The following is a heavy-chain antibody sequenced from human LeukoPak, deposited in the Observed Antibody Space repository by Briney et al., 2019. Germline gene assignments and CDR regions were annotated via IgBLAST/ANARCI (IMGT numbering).Heavy chain of an antibody. Sequence: ASVKVSCNASGYTFTSYDINWVRQATGQGLEWMGWMNPNSGNTGYAQKFQGRVTITRNTSISTAYMELSSLRSEDTAVYYCARDSLYYDFWSGYSESGAYDYWGQGTLVTVSS. CDR2: MNPNSGNT. D-gene: IGHD3-3*01. J-gene: IGHJ4*02. V-gene: IGHV1-8*03. CDR3: ARDSLYYDFWSGYSESGAYDY. CDR1: GYTFTSYD.